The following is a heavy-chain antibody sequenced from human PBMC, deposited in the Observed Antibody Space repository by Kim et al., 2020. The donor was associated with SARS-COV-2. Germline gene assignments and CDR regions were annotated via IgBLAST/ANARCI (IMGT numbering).Heavy chain of an antibody. Sequence: ASVKVSCKASGYTFTRYDINWVRQATGQGLEWMGWMNPNSGNTGYAQKFQGRVTMTRNTSISTAYMELNSLRSEDTAVYYCARGTPYLTMFGVVRHLRRWDYWGQGTLVTVPS. CDR2: MNPNSGNT. CDR3: ARGTPYLTMFGVVRHLRRWDY. J-gene: IGHJ4*02. D-gene: IGHD3-3*01. V-gene: IGHV1-8*01. CDR1: GYTFTRYD.